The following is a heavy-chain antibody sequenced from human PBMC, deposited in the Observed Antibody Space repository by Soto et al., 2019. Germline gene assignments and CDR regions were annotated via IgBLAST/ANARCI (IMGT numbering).Heavy chain of an antibody. V-gene: IGHV1-69*08. Sequence: QVQLVQSGAEVKKPGSSVKVSCKASGGTFSTYTITWVRQAPGQGLEWMGRIIPIIGIINYAQKFQGRVTISADXXXDXSYMELTGLRSDDTAVYYCAGDPGSHYNDSHASSYPWGQGTLVTVSS. J-gene: IGHJ5*02. D-gene: IGHD3-16*01. CDR2: IIPIIGII. CDR3: AGDPGSHYNDSHASSYP. CDR1: GGTFSTYT.